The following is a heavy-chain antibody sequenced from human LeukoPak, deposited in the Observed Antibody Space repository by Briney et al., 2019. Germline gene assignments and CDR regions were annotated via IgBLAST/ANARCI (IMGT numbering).Heavy chain of an antibody. J-gene: IGHJ4*02. D-gene: IGHD3-22*01. CDR2: ISSSSSYI. V-gene: IGHV3-21*04. CDR3: AKGASITMIVVVITSRGSYFDY. Sequence: GGSLRLSCAASGFTFSSYSMNWVRQAPGKGLEWVSSISSSSSYIYYADSVKGRFTISRDNAKNSLYLQMNSLRAEDTAVYYCAKGASITMIVVVITSRGSYFDYWGQGTLVTVSS. CDR1: GFTFSSYS.